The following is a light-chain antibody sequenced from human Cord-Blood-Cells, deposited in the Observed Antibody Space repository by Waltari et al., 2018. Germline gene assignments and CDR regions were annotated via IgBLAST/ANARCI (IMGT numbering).Light chain of an antibody. CDR3: QQYNNWPYS. Sequence: EIVMTQPPATLSVSPGERATLSCRASQSVSSNLAWYQQKPVQAPRLLIYGASTRSTGIPARFSGSVSGTDFTLTISSLQSEDLAVYYCQQYNNWPYSFGQCTKLEIK. CDR1: QSVSSN. J-gene: IGKJ2*03. CDR2: GAS. V-gene: IGKV3D-15*01.